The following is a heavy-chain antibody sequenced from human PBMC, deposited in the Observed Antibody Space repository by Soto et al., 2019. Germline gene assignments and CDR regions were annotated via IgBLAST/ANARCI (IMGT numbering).Heavy chain of an antibody. J-gene: IGHJ4*02. CDR1: GFTFSSYA. CDR2: ISYDGSNK. CDR3: ARAGGYDRYYFDY. D-gene: IGHD5-12*01. Sequence: QVQLVESGGGVVQPGRSLRLSCAASGFTFSSYAMHWVRQAPGKGLGWVAVISYDGSNKYYADSVKGRFTISRDNSKNTLYLQTNSLRAEDTAVYYCARAGGYDRYYFDYWGQGTLVTVSS. V-gene: IGHV3-30-3*01.